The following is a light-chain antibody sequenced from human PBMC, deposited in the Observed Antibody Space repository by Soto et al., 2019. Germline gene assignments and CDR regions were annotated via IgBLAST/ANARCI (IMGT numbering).Light chain of an antibody. J-gene: IGLJ2*01. CDR2: LNSDGSH. CDR1: SGHSSYA. V-gene: IGLV4-69*01. Sequence: QPVLTQSPSASASLGATVKLTCTLSSGHSSYAIAWHQQQPEKGPRYLMKLNSDGSHSTGDGIPDRFSGSSSGAERYLTSSSLESEDEAYYYGQNCGTGLRVFGGGTQLTVL. CDR3: QNCGTGLRV.